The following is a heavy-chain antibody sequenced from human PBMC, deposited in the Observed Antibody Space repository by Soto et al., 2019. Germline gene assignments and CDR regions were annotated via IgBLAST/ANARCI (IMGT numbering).Heavy chain of an antibody. D-gene: IGHD1-26*01. CDR1: VGSISSGGYY. CDR3: ARNLFTQELPDDYGMDV. CDR2: TYYSRST. V-gene: IGHV4-31*03. J-gene: IGHJ6*02. Sequence: TLSLTSTVSVGSISSGGYYWRLVLQHQGKGLESIWYTYYSRSTYYNPSLKGRVTISVDTSKNQFPLKLISVTAADSAVYYCARNLFTQELPDDYGMDVWGQGTTVTVS.